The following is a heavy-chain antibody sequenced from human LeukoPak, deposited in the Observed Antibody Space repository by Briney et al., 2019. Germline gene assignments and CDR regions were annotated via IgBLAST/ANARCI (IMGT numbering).Heavy chain of an antibody. Sequence: ASVKVSCKASGYTFIHYYIHWVRPARGQGLECMGWMNPKTGDTRYEEKFQGRVVMTREESITTAYFELSGMNSDDTAMYFCTRDVIMGYQQGYFDPWGQGTLVTVSS. CDR3: TRDVIMGYQQGYFDP. CDR1: GYTFIHYY. D-gene: IGHD2-8*01. V-gene: IGHV1-2*02. CDR2: MNPKTGDT. J-gene: IGHJ5*02.